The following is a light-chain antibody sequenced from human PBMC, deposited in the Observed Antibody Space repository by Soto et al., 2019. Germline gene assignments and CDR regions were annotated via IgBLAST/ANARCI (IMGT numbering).Light chain of an antibody. CDR2: EVS. CDR1: SSDVGDYKF. Sequence: QSALTQPASVSGSPGQSSTISCSGASSDVGDYKFVSWYQQHPGKAPKLMIYEVSNRPSGVSDRFSGSKSVNTASLTISGLQAEDEADYYCSSYTSGSLLFGGGTKLTVL. V-gene: IGLV2-14*01. CDR3: SSYTSGSLL. J-gene: IGLJ2*01.